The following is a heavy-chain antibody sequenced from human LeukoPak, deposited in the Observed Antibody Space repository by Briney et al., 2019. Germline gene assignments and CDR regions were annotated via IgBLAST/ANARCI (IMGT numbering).Heavy chain of an antibody. J-gene: IGHJ6*03. V-gene: IGHV3-7*01. CDR3: AREPGIIAAAGTPNYYGDMDV. D-gene: IGHD6-13*01. Sequence: GGSLRLSCAASGFTFSSYWMSWVRQAPGKGLEWVANIKQDGSEKYYVDSVKGRFTISRDNSKNSLYLQMNSLRAEDTAVYYFAREPGIIAAAGTPNYYGDMDVWGKGTTVTVSS. CDR2: IKQDGSEK. CDR1: GFTFSSYW.